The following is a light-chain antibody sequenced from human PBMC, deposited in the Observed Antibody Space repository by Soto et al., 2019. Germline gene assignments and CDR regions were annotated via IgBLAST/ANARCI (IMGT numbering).Light chain of an antibody. V-gene: IGLV2-23*02. CDR3: CSYGGRSASYV. J-gene: IGLJ1*01. CDR2: EVS. CDR1: SSDVGSNNL. Sequence: QSVLSQAASGSGSRGQSITISCTGTSSDVGSNNLVSWYQQHPGKAPKRMIYEVSNRPSWISNRFSSSKSGNTASLTISGLQAEDEADYYCCSYGGRSASYVFGAGTKVTVL.